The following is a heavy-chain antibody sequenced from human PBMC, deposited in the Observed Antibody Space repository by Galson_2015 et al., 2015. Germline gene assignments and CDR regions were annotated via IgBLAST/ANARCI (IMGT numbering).Heavy chain of an antibody. CDR1: GFTFSIYS. CDR2: ISGSGTTT. D-gene: IGHD3-16*01. Sequence: SLRLSCAASGFTFSIYSMNWVRQAPGKGLEWVSVISGSGTTTYYADSVKGRFTISRDNSRNTLYLQMNSLRAEDTAIYYCAKVFVLSSRGRTDFATVEDHWGQGTLVTVSS. V-gene: IGHV3-23*01. J-gene: IGHJ4*02. CDR3: AKVFVLSSRGRTDFATVEDH.